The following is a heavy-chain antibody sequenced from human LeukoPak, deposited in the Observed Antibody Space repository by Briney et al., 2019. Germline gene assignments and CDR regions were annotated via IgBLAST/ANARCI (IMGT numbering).Heavy chain of an antibody. CDR1: GFIFSSYA. J-gene: IGHJ4*02. CDR3: AKPRDDSSGSYYYFDY. V-gene: IGHV3-23*01. CDR2: ISGSGGST. Sequence: GGSLRLSCAASGFIFSSYAMSWVRQAPGKGLEWVSAISGSGGSTYYADSVKGRFTISRDNSKNTLYLQMNSLRAEDTAVYYCAKPRDDSSGSYYYFDYWGQGTLVTVSS. D-gene: IGHD3-22*01.